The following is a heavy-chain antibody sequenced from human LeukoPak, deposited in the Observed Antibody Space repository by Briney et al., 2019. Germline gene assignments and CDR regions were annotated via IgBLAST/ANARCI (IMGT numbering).Heavy chain of an antibody. D-gene: IGHD5-24*01. CDR2: INPSGGST. CDR3: ARDHRRDGYNSLPGY. V-gene: IGHV1-46*01. CDR1: GYTFPSYY. Sequence: ASVQVSCKASGYTFPSYYMHWVRQAPGQGLEWMGIINPSGGSTSYAQKFQGRVTMTRDTSTSTVYMELSSLRSEDTAVYYCARDHRRDGYNSLPGYWGQGTLVTVSS. J-gene: IGHJ4*02.